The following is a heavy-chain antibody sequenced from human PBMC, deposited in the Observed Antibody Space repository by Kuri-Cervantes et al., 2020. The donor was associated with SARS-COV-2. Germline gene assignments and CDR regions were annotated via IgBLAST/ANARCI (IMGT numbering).Heavy chain of an antibody. V-gene: IGHV3-30*18. CDR3: AKDRTRNTYYYDSSGYYYGGFDAFDI. CDR2: ISYDGSNK. Sequence: GESLKISCAASGFTFSSYGMHWVRQAPGKGLEWVAVISYDGSNKYYADSVKGRFTISRDNSKNTLYLQMNSLRAEDTAVYCCAKDRTRNTYYYDSSGYYYGGFDAFDIWGQGTMVTVSS. CDR1: GFTFSSYG. D-gene: IGHD3-22*01. J-gene: IGHJ3*02.